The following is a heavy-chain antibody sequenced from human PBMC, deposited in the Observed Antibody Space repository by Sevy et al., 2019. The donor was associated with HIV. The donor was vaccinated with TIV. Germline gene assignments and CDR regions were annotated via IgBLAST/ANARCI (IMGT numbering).Heavy chain of an antibody. CDR3: AKGYCSGGSCPRDYYYYGMDV. CDR1: GFTFTSYA. Sequence: GGSLRLSCAASGFTFTSYAMNWVRQAPGKGLDWVSSISGSGRSTYYADSVEGRFTSSRDNSKNTLSLQMNSLRADDTAVYYCAKGYCSGGSCPRDYYYYGMDVWGQGTTVTVSS. J-gene: IGHJ6*02. V-gene: IGHV3-23*01. CDR2: ISGSGRST. D-gene: IGHD2-15*01.